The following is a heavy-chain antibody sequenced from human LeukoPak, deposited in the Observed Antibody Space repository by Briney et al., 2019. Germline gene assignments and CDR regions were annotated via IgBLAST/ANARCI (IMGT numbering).Heavy chain of an antibody. CDR2: IPYDGSNK. CDR1: GFTFSSYA. Sequence: GGSLRLSCAASGFTFSSYAMHWVRQAPGKGLEWVAVIPYDGSNKYYADSVKGRFTISRDNSKNTLYLQMNSLRAEDTAVYYCARTIEGHFDYWGQGTLVTVSS. D-gene: IGHD3-3*01. V-gene: IGHV3-30-3*01. CDR3: ARTIEGHFDY. J-gene: IGHJ4*02.